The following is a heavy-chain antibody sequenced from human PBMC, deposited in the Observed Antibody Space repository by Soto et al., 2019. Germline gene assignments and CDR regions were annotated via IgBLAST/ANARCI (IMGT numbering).Heavy chain of an antibody. D-gene: IGHD2-8*02. CDR2: IIPISGTT. V-gene: IGHV1-69*06. Sequence: QVQLVQSGAEVKRPESSMKVSCKPSGGTFNNYAINWVRQAPGQGLEWMGGIIPISGTTKYAQKFQSRVTITADKSTSTVYMYLSSLRSEDTAVYYCARWGGLSCSGAVCFKKPFDYWGQGTLVTVSS. CDR1: GGTFNNYA. CDR3: ARWGGLSCSGAVCFKKPFDY. J-gene: IGHJ4*02.